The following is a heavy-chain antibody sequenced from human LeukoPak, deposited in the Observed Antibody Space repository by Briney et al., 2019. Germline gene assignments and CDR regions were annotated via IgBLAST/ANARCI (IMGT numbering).Heavy chain of an antibody. V-gene: IGHV4-59*01. CDR3: ARTYIVVVPAAMDHYYYMDV. Sequence: PSETLSLTCTVSGGPISSYYWIWIRQPPGKELDWIGYIYYIWSTNYNPSLKSRVTISVDTSKNQFSLKLSSVTAADTAVYYCARTYIVVVPAAMDHYYYMDVWGKGTTVTVSS. CDR1: GGPISSYY. J-gene: IGHJ6*03. CDR2: IYYIWST. D-gene: IGHD2-2*01.